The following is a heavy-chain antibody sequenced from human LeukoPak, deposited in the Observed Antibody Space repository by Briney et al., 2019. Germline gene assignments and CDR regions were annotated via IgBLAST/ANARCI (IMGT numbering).Heavy chain of an antibody. J-gene: IGHJ6*02. D-gene: IGHD3-10*01. Sequence: GGSLRLSCAASRFTFSSCAMSWVRQAPGKGLEWVSAISGNGRSTYYADSVKGRFTISRDNSKNTLYLQMNSLRAEDTAVYYCARYYGSGRGYYGLDVWGQGTTVTVSS. CDR1: RFTFSSCA. V-gene: IGHV3-23*01. CDR2: ISGNGRST. CDR3: ARYYGSGRGYYGLDV.